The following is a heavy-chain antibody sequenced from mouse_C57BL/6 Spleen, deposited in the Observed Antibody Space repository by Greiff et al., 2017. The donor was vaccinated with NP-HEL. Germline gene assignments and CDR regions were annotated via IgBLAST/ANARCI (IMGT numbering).Heavy chain of an antibody. J-gene: IGHJ4*01. D-gene: IGHD1-1*01. V-gene: IGHV2-5*01. CDR1: GFSLTSYG. Sequence: VQLQESGPGLVQPSQRLSITCTVSGFSLTSYGVHWVRQSPGKGLEWLGVIWRGGSTDYNAAFMSRLSITKDNSKSQVFFKMNSLQADDTAIYYCAKPHYGSSYSYAMDYWGQGTSVTVSS. CDR3: AKPHYGSSYSYAMDY. CDR2: IWRGGST.